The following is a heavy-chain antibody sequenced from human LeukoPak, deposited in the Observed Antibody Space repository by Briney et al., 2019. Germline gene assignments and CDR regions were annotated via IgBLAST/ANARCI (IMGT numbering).Heavy chain of an antibody. Sequence: SETLSLTCTVSGYSISSGYYWGWIRQPPGKGLEWIGSIYHSGSTYYNPSLKSRVTISVDTSKNQFSLKLSSVTAADTAVYYCARQVVGTHDYWGQGTLVTVSS. V-gene: IGHV4-38-2*02. D-gene: IGHD2-21*01. CDR3: ARQVVGTHDY. CDR1: GYSISSGYY. CDR2: IYHSGST. J-gene: IGHJ4*02.